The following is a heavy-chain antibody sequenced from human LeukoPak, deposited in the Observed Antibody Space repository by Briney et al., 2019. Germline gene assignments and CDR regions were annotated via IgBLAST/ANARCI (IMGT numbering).Heavy chain of an antibody. Sequence: PSETLSLTCAVYGGSFSGYYWSWIRQPPGKGLEWIGEINHSGSTNYNPSLKSRVTISVDTSKNQFSLKLSSVTAADTAVYYCARARVTAAVNDAFDIWGQGTMITVSS. CDR3: ARARVTAAVNDAFDI. V-gene: IGHV4-34*01. CDR1: GGSFSGYY. D-gene: IGHD6-13*01. CDR2: INHSGST. J-gene: IGHJ3*02.